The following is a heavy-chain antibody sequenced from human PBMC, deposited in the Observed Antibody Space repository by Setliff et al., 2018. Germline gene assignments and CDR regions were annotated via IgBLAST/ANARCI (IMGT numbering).Heavy chain of an antibody. CDR1: GYTFTNYY. Sequence: ASVKVSCKASGYTFTNYYIHWVRQTPGQGLEWMGIINPSGGRLSYAEKFQDRVTMTRATSTNTVYMDLSSLRDDDTAVYYCAREVSTGENSGCDIWGQGTVVTVSS. CDR2: INPSGGRL. V-gene: IGHV1-46*01. CDR3: AREVSTGENSGCDI. D-gene: IGHD3-9*01. J-gene: IGHJ3*02.